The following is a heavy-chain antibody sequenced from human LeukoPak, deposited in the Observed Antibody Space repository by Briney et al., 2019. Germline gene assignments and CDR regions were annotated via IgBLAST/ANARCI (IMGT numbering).Heavy chain of an antibody. J-gene: IGHJ4*02. CDR2: INPNGGST. Sequence: ASVKVSCKASGYIFTSYYLHWVRQAPGQGLEWMGVINPNGGSTSYAQKLQGRVTVTGDTSTSTVYMELSGLRSEDAAIYYCARTMVRGVNHYFDYWGRGTLVTVSS. D-gene: IGHD3-10*01. CDR3: ARTMVRGVNHYFDY. CDR1: GYIFTSYY. V-gene: IGHV1-46*01.